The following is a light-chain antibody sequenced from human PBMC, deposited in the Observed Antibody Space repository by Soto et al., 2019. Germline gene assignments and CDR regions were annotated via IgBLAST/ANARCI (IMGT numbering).Light chain of an antibody. CDR2: WAS. CDR3: QQYYTTPLT. V-gene: IGKV4-1*01. Sequence: DFVMTQSPDSLAVSLGERATINCKSSQSVLHSPNNKNYLAWYQQKPGQPPKLLIYWASTREPGVPDRFTGGGSGTDFTLTINSLQADDVAVYYCQQYYTTPLTFGGGTKVDIK. J-gene: IGKJ4*01. CDR1: QSVLHSPNNKNY.